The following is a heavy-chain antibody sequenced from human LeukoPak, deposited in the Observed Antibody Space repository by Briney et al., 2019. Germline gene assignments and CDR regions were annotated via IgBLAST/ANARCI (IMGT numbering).Heavy chain of an antibody. CDR1: GGSISSSTYY. J-gene: IGHJ6*03. CDR3: AREHTHYDILTGYPVGYMDV. CDR2: IYYSGTT. D-gene: IGHD3-9*01. V-gene: IGHV4-39*07. Sequence: SETLSLTCTVSGGSISSSTYYWGWIRQSPGKGLEWIGSIYYSGTTYYNPSFKSRVTISVDTYKNQFSLKLNSVTAADTAVYYCAREHTHYDILTGYPVGYMDVWGKGTTVTVSS.